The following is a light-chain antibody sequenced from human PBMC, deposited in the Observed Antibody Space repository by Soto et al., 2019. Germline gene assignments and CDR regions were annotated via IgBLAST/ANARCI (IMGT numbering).Light chain of an antibody. Sequence: EIVLTQSPATLSLSPGERATLSCRASQSVSSYLAWYQQKPGQAPRLLIYDASNRATGIPARFSGSGSGTDFPPTISSLEPEDFAVYYCQQRSNWPPITFGQGNRLEI. CDR2: DAS. CDR1: QSVSSY. CDR3: QQRSNWPPIT. J-gene: IGKJ5*01. V-gene: IGKV3-11*01.